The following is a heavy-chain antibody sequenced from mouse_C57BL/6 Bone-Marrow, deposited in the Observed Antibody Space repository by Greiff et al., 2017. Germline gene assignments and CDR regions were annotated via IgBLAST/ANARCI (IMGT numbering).Heavy chain of an antibody. J-gene: IGHJ1*03. CDR1: GYTFTSYW. Sequence: QVPLQQPGAELVKPGASVKLSCKASGYTFTSYWMHWVKQRPGQGLEWIGMIHPNSGSTNYNEKFKSKATLTVDKSSRTAYMQISSLTSEDSAVYYCARNPSVITFFDVWGTGTTVTVSS. D-gene: IGHD1-1*01. CDR2: IHPNSGST. V-gene: IGHV1-64*01. CDR3: ARNPSVITFFDV.